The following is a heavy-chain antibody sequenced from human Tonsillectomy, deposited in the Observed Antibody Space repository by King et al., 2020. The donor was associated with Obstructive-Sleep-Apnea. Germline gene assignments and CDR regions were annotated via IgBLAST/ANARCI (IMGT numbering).Heavy chain of an antibody. V-gene: IGHV3-30*02. CDR3: ATLSGTTSGAFDM. CDR2: IRYDGSNK. CDR1: GFSFNNYG. J-gene: IGHJ3*02. Sequence: VQLVESGGGVVQPGRSLRLSCVASGFSFNNYGMHWVRQIPGKGLEGVTFIRYDGSNKEYADSVKGRFTISRDNSKNTLYVQMNSLRTEDTAVYYCATLSGTTSGAFDMCGQGTMGSVSS. D-gene: IGHD1-20*01.